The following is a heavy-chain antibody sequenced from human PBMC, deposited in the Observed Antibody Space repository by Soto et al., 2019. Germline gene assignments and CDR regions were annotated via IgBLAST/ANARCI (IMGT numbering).Heavy chain of an antibody. CDR1: GNTFASHG. Sequence: ASVKVSCKASGNTFASHGFSWVRQAPGQGLEWMGWISGFNGQTNYALKFQGRVTLTTDTSTSTAYMELRSLRSDDTAVYYCAKATYYYDSSGYYPFDYWGQGTLVTVSS. CDR3: AKATYYYDSSGYYPFDY. J-gene: IGHJ4*02. CDR2: ISGFNGQT. V-gene: IGHV1-18*01. D-gene: IGHD3-22*01.